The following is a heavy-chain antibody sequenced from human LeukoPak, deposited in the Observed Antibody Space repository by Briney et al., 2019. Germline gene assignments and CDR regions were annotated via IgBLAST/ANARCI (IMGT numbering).Heavy chain of an antibody. CDR2: IIPIFGTA. D-gene: IGHD6-13*01. CDR3: ARARLRGIAAAGEYAY. Sequence: GASVKVSCKASGYTFTSYDINWVRQATGQGLEWMGGIIPIFGTANYAQKFQGRVTITADESTSTAYMELSSLRSEDTAVYYCARARLRGIAAAGEYAYWGQGTLVTVSS. V-gene: IGHV1-69*13. J-gene: IGHJ4*02. CDR1: GYTFTSYD.